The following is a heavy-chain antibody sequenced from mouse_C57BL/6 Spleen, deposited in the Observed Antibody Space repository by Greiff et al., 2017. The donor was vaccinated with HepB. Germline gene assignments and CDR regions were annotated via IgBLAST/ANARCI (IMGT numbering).Heavy chain of an antibody. V-gene: IGHV1-52*01. CDR1: GYTFTSYW. D-gene: IGHD2-2*01. J-gene: IGHJ4*01. CDR3: ARYGGYGYAMDY. Sequence: VQLQQPGAELVRPGSSVKLSCKASGYTFTSYWMHWVKQRPIQGLEWIGNIDPSDSETHYNQKFKDKATLTEDKSSSTAYMQLSSLTSEDSAVYYCARYGGYGYAMDYWGQGTSVTVSS. CDR2: IDPSDSET.